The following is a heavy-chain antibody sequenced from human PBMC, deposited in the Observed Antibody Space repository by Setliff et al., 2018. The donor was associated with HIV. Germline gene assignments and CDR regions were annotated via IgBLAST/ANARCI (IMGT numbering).Heavy chain of an antibody. V-gene: IGHV3-23*01. CDR3: AKRDYSSSHDHYPLFDF. CDR1: GFTFSDYF. Sequence: PGGSLRLSCAASGFTFSDYFMSWVRQAPGKGLEWVSGISGNAANTYYGDSVKGRFTISRDNSKNTVYLQMNSLRADDTAVYYCAKRDYSSSHDHYPLFDFWGQGTLVTVSS. J-gene: IGHJ4*02. CDR2: ISGNAANT. D-gene: IGHD3-10*01.